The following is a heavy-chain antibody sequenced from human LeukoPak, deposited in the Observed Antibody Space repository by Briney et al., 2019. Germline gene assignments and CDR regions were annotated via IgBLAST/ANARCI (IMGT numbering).Heavy chain of an antibody. J-gene: IGHJ4*02. CDR2: ISGSGGST. D-gene: IGHD3-9*01. CDR3: ARGGYYDILTGPDY. Sequence: SGGSLRLSCAASGFTFSSYAMSWVRQAPGKGLEWVSAISGSGGSTYYADSVKGRFTISRDNSKNTLYLQMNSLRAEDTAVYYCARGGYYDILTGPDYWGQGTLVTVSS. CDR1: GFTFSSYA. V-gene: IGHV3-23*01.